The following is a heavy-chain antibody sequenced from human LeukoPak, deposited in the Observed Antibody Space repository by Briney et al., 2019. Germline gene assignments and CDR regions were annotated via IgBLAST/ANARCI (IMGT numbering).Heavy chain of an antibody. CDR2: INPNNGDT. V-gene: IGHV1-2*02. J-gene: IGHJ4*02. CDR1: GYTFIGYY. Sequence: ASVKVSCKASGYTFIGYYMNWVRQAPGQGLEWMGWINPNNGDTNYAQKFQGRVTMTRDTSTSTAYMELSRLRSDDTAVYYCAKEHTIRCFDCGGQGTLVTVSS. CDR3: AKEHTIRCFDC. D-gene: IGHD2-8*01.